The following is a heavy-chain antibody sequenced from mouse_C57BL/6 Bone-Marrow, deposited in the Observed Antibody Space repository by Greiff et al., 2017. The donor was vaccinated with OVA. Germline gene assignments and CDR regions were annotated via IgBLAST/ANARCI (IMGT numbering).Heavy chain of an antibody. Sequence: EVKVEESGEGLVKPGGSLKLSCAASGFTFSSYAMSWVRQTPEKRLEWVAYISSGGDYIYYADTVKGRFTISRDNARNTLYLQMSSLKSEDTAMYYCTSMVTTREREYYAMDYWGQGTSVTVSS. CDR3: TSMVTTREREYYAMDY. V-gene: IGHV5-9-1*02. D-gene: IGHD2-2*01. CDR2: ISSGGDYI. CDR1: GFTFSSYA. J-gene: IGHJ4*01.